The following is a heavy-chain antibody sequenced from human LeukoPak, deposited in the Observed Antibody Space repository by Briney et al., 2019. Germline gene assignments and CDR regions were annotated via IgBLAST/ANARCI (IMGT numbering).Heavy chain of an antibody. Sequence: GGSLRLSCEVSGFIFSNSWMHWVRQTPGKGLVWVSRMYGDMSDISYADSVKGRFTIFRDNAKNTVYLQMNSLRGEDTAVYYCARDLGLRGSKWGQGTLVTVSS. D-gene: IGHD4-23*01. J-gene: IGHJ4*02. CDR3: ARDLGLRGSK. CDR2: MYGDMSDI. CDR1: GFIFSNSW. V-gene: IGHV3-74*01.